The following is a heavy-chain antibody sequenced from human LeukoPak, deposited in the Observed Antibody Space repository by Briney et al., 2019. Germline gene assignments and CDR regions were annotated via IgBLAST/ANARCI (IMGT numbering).Heavy chain of an antibody. CDR1: GYSISSGYY. D-gene: IGHD3-3*01. Sequence: PSETLSLTCTVSGYSISSGYYWGWIRQPPGKGLEWIGSIYHSGSTYYNPSLKSRVTISVDTSKNKFSLKLSSVTAADTTVYYCARDGVFWSGYYMGLNWFDPWGQGTLVTVSS. CDR2: IYHSGST. J-gene: IGHJ5*02. V-gene: IGHV4-38-2*02. CDR3: ARDGVFWSGYYMGLNWFDP.